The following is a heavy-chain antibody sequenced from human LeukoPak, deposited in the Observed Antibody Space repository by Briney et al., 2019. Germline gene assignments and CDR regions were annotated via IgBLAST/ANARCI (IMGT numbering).Heavy chain of an antibody. CDR2: INHSGST. J-gene: IGHJ4*02. V-gene: IGHV4-34*01. CDR1: GGSFSGYY. D-gene: IGHD3-10*01. Sequence: PSETLFLTCAVYGGSFSGYYWSWIRQPPGKGLEWIGEINHSGSTNYNPSLKSRVTISVDTSKNQFSLKLSSVTAADTAVYYCARGPRSAITMVRGVIITHSFDYWGQGTLVTVSS. CDR3: ARGPRSAITMVRGVIITHSFDY.